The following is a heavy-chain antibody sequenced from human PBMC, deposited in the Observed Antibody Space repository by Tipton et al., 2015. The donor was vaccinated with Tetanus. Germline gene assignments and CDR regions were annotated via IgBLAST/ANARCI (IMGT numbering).Heavy chain of an antibody. CDR1: GASIKNSPYF. J-gene: IGHJ4*02. Sequence: TLSLTCSVSGASIKNSPYFWNWIRHSPGKGLEWIGYIYYTGSTNHNPSLKSRVTISMDRSKNQISLQLTSVTAADTAVYFCAGVTAQRTELYFDHWGQGTLVTVSS. CDR3: AGVTAQRTELYFDH. D-gene: IGHD6-13*01. CDR2: IYYTGST. V-gene: IGHV4-61*01.